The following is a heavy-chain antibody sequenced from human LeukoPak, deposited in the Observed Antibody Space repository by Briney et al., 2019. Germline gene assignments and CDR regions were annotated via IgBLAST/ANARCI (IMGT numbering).Heavy chain of an antibody. CDR1: GFMFSTYG. CDR3: AKDGLAGRFDSSVPGIYDGLDV. V-gene: IGHV3-30*18. CDR2: ISYDGQNK. D-gene: IGHD6-19*01. Sequence: GGSLRLSCAASGFMFSTYGMHWVRQAPGKGLEWVAVISYDGQNKYYGDSVRGRFTIARDNSKNTLHLQMNSLRREDTAMYYCAKDGLAGRFDSSVPGIYDGLDVWGQGTTVTVSS. J-gene: IGHJ6*02.